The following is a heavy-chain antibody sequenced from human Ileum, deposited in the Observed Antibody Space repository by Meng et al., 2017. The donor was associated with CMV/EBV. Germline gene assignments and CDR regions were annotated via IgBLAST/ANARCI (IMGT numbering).Heavy chain of an antibody. CDR2: IYSGGST. Sequence: VKVVGAGGGLVQTGGSLGLSCAGFGVTVRSNYMSWVRQAPGKGLEWVSVIYSGGSTYYADSVKGRFTISRDNSKNTLYLQMNSLRAEDTAVYYCARENHNYLDYWGQGTLVTVSS. V-gene: IGHV3-53*01. J-gene: IGHJ4*02. CDR3: ARENHNYLDY. CDR1: GVTVRSNY. D-gene: IGHD1-14*01.